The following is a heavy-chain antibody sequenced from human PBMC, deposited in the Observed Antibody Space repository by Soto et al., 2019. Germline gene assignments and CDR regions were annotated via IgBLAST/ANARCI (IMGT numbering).Heavy chain of an antibody. Sequence: AASVKVSCKASGGTFSSYAISWVRQAPGQGLEWMGGIIPIFGTANYAQKFQGRVTITADKSTSTAYMELSSLRSEDTAVYYCARWSEPTHRYYYGMDVWGQGTTVTVSS. CDR3: ARWSEPTHRYYYGMDV. J-gene: IGHJ6*02. D-gene: IGHD1-26*01. V-gene: IGHV1-69*06. CDR2: IIPIFGTA. CDR1: GGTFSSYA.